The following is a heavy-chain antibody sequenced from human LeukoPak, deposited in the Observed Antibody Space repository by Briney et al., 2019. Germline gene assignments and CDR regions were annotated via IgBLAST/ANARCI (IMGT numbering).Heavy chain of an antibody. V-gene: IGHV4-39*01. CDR3: ARPPYTNGMDV. CDR2: IYYSGST. Sequence: SETLSLTCTVSGGSISSSSYYWGWIRRPPGKGLEWIGSIYYSGSTYYNPSLKSRVTISVDTSKNQFSLKLSSVTAADTAVYYCARPPYTNGMDVWGQGTTVTVSS. CDR1: GGSISSSSYY. D-gene: IGHD2-2*02. J-gene: IGHJ6*02.